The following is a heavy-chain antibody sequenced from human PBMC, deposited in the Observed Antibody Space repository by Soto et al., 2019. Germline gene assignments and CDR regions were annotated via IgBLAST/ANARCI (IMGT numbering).Heavy chain of an antibody. V-gene: IGHV1-46*03. J-gene: IGHJ3*02. CDR2: INPSGGST. CDR3: ATFTPSGAFDI. Sequence: QVQLVQSGAEVKKPGASVKVSCKASGYTFTSYYMHWVRQAPGQGLEWMGKINPSGGSTSYAQKFQGRVTMTRDTSTSTVYMELSSLRSEDTAVYYCATFTPSGAFDIWGQGTMVTVSS. CDR1: GYTFTSYY.